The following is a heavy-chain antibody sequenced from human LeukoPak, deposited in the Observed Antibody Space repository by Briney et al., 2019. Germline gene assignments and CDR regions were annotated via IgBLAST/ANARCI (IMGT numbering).Heavy chain of an antibody. CDR3: ARSRYSSGWYLVSTFDY. Sequence: GASVKVSCKASGYTFTSYGISWVRQAPGQGLEWMGWISAYNGSTNYAQKLQGRVTMTTDTSTSTAYMELRSLRSDDTAVYYCARSRYSSGWYLVSTFDYWGQGTLVTVSS. V-gene: IGHV1-18*01. J-gene: IGHJ4*02. CDR2: ISAYNGST. D-gene: IGHD6-19*01. CDR1: GYTFTSYG.